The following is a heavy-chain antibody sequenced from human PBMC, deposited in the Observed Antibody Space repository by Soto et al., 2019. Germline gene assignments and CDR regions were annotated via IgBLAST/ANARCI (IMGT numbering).Heavy chain of an antibody. CDR1: GFTFSSYA. J-gene: IGHJ6*03. CDR3: AKDSTSPFDYYGSGSYYNVDYMDV. V-gene: IGHV3-23*01. CDR2: ISGSGGST. Sequence: EVQLLESGGGLVQPGGSLRLSCAASGFTFSSYAMSWVRQAPGKGLEWVSAISGSGGSTYYADSVKGRFTISRDNSKNTRYLQMNSLRAEDTVLYYCAKDSTSPFDYYGSGSYYNVDYMDVWGKGTTVTVSS. D-gene: IGHD3-10*01.